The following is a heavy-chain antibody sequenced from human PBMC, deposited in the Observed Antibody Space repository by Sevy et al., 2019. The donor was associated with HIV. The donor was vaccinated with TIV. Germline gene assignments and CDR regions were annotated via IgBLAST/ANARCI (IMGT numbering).Heavy chain of an antibody. CDR1: GFDVSNNY. CDR3: ARDYSRRPGWFDP. D-gene: IGHD6-13*01. Sequence: GGSLRLSCAGSGFDVSNNYMSWVRQAPGKGLEWVSIFYSSGTTYYADSGKGRFTISRDKSKNTVYLQMSSLRADDTAFYHCARDYSRRPGWFDPWGQGTLVTVSS. CDR2: FYSSGTT. V-gene: IGHV3-53*01. J-gene: IGHJ5*02.